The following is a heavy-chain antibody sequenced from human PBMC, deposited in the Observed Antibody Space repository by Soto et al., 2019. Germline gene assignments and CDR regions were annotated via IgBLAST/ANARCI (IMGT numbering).Heavy chain of an antibody. V-gene: IGHV4-39*01. CDR1: GASVSRIGFH. Sequence: QVQLQESGPGLVKPSETLSLTCAVSGASVSRIGFHWGWIRQPPGQALEWIGSIYDAGTTFYNPSLKSRVTISADTSKNHFSLRLTSVTAADTAVYYCARRGSGHTFDYWGQGTLVTVSS. CDR2: IYDAGTT. D-gene: IGHD3-10*01. J-gene: IGHJ4*02. CDR3: ARRGSGHTFDY.